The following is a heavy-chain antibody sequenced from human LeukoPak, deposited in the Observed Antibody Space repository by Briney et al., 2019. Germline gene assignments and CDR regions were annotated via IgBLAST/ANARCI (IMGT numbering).Heavy chain of an antibody. CDR3: ARRLQWEFSYYFDY. CDR2: IYWDDDK. V-gene: IGHV2-5*02. CDR1: GFSLSTSGVG. J-gene: IGHJ4*02. D-gene: IGHD1-26*01. Sequence: SGPTLVKPTQTLTLTCTFSGFSLSTSGVGVGWIRQPPGKALEWLALIYWDDDKRYSPSLKSRLTITKDTSKHQVVLTMTNMDTVDTATYYCARRLQWEFSYYFDYWGQGTLVTVSS.